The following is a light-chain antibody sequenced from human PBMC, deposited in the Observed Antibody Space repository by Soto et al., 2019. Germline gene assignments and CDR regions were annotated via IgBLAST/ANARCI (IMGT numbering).Light chain of an antibody. V-gene: IGKV3-20*01. CDR2: GAS. CDR1: LSVSSSY. Sequence: EIVLTQSPGTLSLSPGERATLSCRASLSVSSSYLAWYQQKPGQAPRLLIYGASSRATGIPDRFSGSGSGTDFTLTISRLEPEDFAVYYCQQYGSSPTTFGQGAKVELK. J-gene: IGKJ1*01. CDR3: QQYGSSPTT.